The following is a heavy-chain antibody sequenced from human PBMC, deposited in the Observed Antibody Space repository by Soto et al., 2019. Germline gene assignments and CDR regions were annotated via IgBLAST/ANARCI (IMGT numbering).Heavy chain of an antibody. J-gene: IGHJ4*02. CDR2: IAYDGSKK. CDR1: GFTFSSYG. D-gene: IGHD6-6*01. Sequence: QVQLVESGGGVVQPGRSLRLSCAASGFTFSSYGMHWVRQPPGKGLEWVAVIAYDGSKKYYADSVKGRFTLSRDNSKNPLYLEVDSLRTEDTAIYYCAKALAARRNVDYWGQGTLVTVSS. V-gene: IGHV3-30*18. CDR3: AKALAARRNVDY.